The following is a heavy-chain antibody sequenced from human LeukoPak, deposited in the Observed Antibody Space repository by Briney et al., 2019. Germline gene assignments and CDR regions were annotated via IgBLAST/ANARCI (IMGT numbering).Heavy chain of an antibody. Sequence: SETLSLTCPVSGGSISSSSYYWGWIRQPPGKELEWIGSIYYSGSTYYNPSLKSRVTISVDTSKNQFSLKLSSVTAADTAVYYCARHVGAQRWLQPFDYWGQGTLVTVSS. D-gene: IGHD5-24*01. CDR2: IYYSGST. J-gene: IGHJ4*02. CDR1: GGSISSSSYY. V-gene: IGHV4-39*01. CDR3: ARHVGAQRWLQPFDY.